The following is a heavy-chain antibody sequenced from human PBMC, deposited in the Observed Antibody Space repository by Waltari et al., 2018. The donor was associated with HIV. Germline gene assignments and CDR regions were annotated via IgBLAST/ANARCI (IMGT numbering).Heavy chain of an antibody. CDR1: GFSVSSNY. Sequence: EVQLVESGGGLIQPGGSMRLPCAASGFSVSSNYMSWGRQAPGKGLGVFSVIDRCGSTYYADAVKGRFTISRDNSKNTLYLQMNSLRAEDTAVYYCARGFGCGGDCYYFDYWGQGTLVTVSS. CDR3: ARGFGCGGDCYYFDY. D-gene: IGHD2-21*02. V-gene: IGHV3-53*01. CDR2: IDRCGST. J-gene: IGHJ4*02.